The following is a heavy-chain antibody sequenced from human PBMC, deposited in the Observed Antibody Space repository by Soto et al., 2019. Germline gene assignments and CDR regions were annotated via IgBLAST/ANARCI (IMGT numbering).Heavy chain of an antibody. Sequence: QVQLVQSGAEVKKPGASVKVSCEASGYTFDSYGISWVRQAPGLGLEWMGWISPYDGDTNYAPHLRGRATLTTDASTNTVYMELRSLRSDDTAIYYCARDCYYCVNSSHSYSGTDTFDIWGQGTMVTVSS. V-gene: IGHV1-18*01. CDR3: ARDCYYCVNSSHSYSGTDTFDI. CDR1: GYTFDSYG. D-gene: IGHD3-22*01. CDR2: ISPYDGDT. J-gene: IGHJ3*02.